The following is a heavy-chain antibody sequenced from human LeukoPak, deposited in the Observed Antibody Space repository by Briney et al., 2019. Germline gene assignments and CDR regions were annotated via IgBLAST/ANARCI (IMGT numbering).Heavy chain of an antibody. Sequence: SETLSLTCTVSGGSISSYYWSWIRQPPGKGLEWIGYIYYSGSTNYIPSLKSRVTISVDTSKNQFSLKLSSVTAADTAVYYCARLNYYYGSSGFDYWGQGTLVTVSS. D-gene: IGHD3-10*01. J-gene: IGHJ4*02. V-gene: IGHV4-59*08. CDR1: GGSISSYY. CDR2: IYYSGST. CDR3: ARLNYYYGSSGFDY.